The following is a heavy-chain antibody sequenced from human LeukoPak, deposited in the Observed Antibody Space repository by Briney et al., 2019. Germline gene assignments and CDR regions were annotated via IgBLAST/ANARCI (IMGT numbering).Heavy chain of an antibody. D-gene: IGHD6-19*01. CDR2: INHSGST. Sequence: SETLSLTCAVYGGSFSGYYWSWIRQPPGKGLEWMGEINHSGSTNYNPSLKSRVTISVDTSKNQFSLKLSSVTAADTAVYYCARGYSVAGLFQHWGQGTLVTVSS. V-gene: IGHV4-34*01. CDR3: ARGYSVAGLFQH. CDR1: GGSFSGYY. J-gene: IGHJ1*01.